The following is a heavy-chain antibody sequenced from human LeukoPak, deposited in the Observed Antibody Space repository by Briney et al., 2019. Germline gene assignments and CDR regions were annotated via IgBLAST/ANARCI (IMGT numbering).Heavy chain of an antibody. CDR1: GGSFSGYY. D-gene: IGHD6-6*01. CDR3: ATGWRFLAAHNWFDP. J-gene: IGHJ5*02. Sequence: PSETLSLTCAVYGGSFSGYYWSWIRQPPGKGLEWIGEINHSGSTNYNPSLKSRVTISVETSKYQFSLKLSSVNAADTAVYYCATGWRFLAAHNWFDPWGQGTLVTVSS. CDR2: INHSGST. V-gene: IGHV4-34*01.